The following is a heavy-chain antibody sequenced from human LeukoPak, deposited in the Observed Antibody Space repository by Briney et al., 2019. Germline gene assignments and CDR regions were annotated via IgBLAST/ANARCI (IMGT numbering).Heavy chain of an antibody. Sequence: GGSLRLSCAASGFTVSNYGMTWVRQAPGKGLEWVSTISGTGGTTYYADSVKGRFTISRDNSKSSLYLQLNSLRAEDTATYYCAKGQPPYCTSDTCHRFDWFDPWGQGTLVTVSS. V-gene: IGHV3-23*01. CDR2: ISGTGGTT. J-gene: IGHJ5*02. CDR3: AKGQPPYCTSDTCHRFDWFDP. CDR1: GFTVSNYG. D-gene: IGHD2-8*02.